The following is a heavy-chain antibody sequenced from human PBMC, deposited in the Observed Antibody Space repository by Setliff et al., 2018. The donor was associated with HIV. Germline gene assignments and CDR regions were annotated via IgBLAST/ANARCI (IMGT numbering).Heavy chain of an antibody. CDR3: AREGLRIAAAGYNWFDP. CDR1: GDSFIGYY. CDR2: IDHSGNT. J-gene: IGHJ5*02. D-gene: IGHD6-13*01. V-gene: IGHV4-34*01. Sequence: SETLSLTCAVYGDSFIGYYWTWIRQSPGKGLEWIGEIDHSGNTNYNPSHKSRITISADTSKNQFSLKLNSVTAADTALYYCAREGLRIAAAGYNWFDPWGPGTLVTVSS.